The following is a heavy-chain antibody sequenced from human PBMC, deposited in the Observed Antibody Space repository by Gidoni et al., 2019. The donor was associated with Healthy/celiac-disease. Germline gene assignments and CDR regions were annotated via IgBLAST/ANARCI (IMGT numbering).Heavy chain of an antibody. CDR2: LNWNGGST. CDR1: GFTFDDYG. V-gene: IGHV3-20*04. CDR3: ARYYGAMVRGVINYFDY. J-gene: IGHJ4*02. D-gene: IGHD3-10*01. Sequence: CPASGFTFDDYGMSWVRQAPGKGLEWVSGLNWNGGSTGYADSVKGRFTISRDNAKNSLYLQMNSLRAEDTALYYCARYYGAMVRGVINYFDYWGQGTLVTVSS.